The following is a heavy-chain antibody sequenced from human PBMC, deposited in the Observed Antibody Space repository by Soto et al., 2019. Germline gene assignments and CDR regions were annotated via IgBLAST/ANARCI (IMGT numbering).Heavy chain of an antibody. CDR1: GYTFSTYD. V-gene: IGHV1-8*01. CDR2: MNPNRGDT. CDR3: ARVNYYGAGSYEDFFFYSGLDV. Sequence: QVQLVQSGAEVKKPGASVKVSCKASGYTFSTYDINWVRQAPGQGLEWMGWMNPNRGDTAYAQKFLGRVTMTRYSSIRTVYMHLSCLSSEDTASYYCARVNYYGAGSYEDFFFYSGLDVWGQGTTVTVSS. J-gene: IGHJ6*02. D-gene: IGHD3-10*01.